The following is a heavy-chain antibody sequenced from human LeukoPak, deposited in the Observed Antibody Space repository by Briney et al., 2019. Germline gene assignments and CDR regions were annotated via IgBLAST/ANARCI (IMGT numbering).Heavy chain of an antibody. Sequence: KPSETLSLTCAVYGGSFSGYYWSWIRQPPGKGLEWIGYIYYSGSTNYNPSLKSRVTISVDTSKNQFSLKLSSVTAADTAVYYCARSITMVRGVLGYFDYWGQGTLVTVPS. CDR2: IYYSGST. J-gene: IGHJ4*02. CDR3: ARSITMVRGVLGYFDY. D-gene: IGHD3-10*01. CDR1: GGSFSGYY. V-gene: IGHV4-59*01.